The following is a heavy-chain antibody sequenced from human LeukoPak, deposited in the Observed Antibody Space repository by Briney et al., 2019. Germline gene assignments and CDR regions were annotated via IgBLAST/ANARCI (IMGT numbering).Heavy chain of an antibody. Sequence: ASVKVSCKASRYTFTNYAVHWVRQAPGQRLEWMGWINAGNGNTKYSQKFQGRVTITRDTSASTANMELSSLRSEDTAVYYCARGPFPYSSSWYYWGQGTLVTVSS. J-gene: IGHJ4*02. CDR1: RYTFTNYA. CDR2: INAGNGNT. V-gene: IGHV1-3*01. CDR3: ARGPFPYSSSWYY. D-gene: IGHD6-13*01.